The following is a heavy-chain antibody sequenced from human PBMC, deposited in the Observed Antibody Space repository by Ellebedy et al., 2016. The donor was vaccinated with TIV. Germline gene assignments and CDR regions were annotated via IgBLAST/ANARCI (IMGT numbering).Heavy chain of an antibody. Sequence: MPSETLSLTCSVSAGSIKSYYWNWIRQLPGKGLAWIGYIYYSVSTNYNPPLKVRVTISVDTSKNQFSLKLSSVTAADTAVYYCAFNFCDNGGPSSSCYFAVWGRGSLVTVSS. CDR1: AGSIKSYY. CDR3: AFNFCDNGGPSSSCYFAV. J-gene: IGHJ2*01. V-gene: IGHV4-59*01. CDR2: IYYSVST. D-gene: IGHD3-22*01.